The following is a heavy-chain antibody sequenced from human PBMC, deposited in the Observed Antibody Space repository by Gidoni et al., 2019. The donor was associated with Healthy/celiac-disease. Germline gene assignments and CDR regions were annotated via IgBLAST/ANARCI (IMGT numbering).Heavy chain of an antibody. J-gene: IGHJ4*02. CDR3: ARVHCSSTSCYPAFDY. CDR2: IYYSGST. CDR1: GGSISSGGYY. D-gene: IGHD2-2*01. Sequence: QVQLQESGPGLVKPSQTLSLTCSVSGGSISSGGYYWSWIRQHHGKGLEWIGYIYYSGSTYYNPSLKRRVTISIDTSKNQFSLKLSSVTAADTAVYYCARVHCSSTSCYPAFDYWGQGTLVTVSS. V-gene: IGHV4-31*03.